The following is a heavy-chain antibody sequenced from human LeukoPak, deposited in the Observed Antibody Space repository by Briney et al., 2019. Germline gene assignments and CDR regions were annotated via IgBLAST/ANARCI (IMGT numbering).Heavy chain of an antibody. D-gene: IGHD5-18*01. J-gene: IGHJ4*02. CDR1: GFTFSSYW. Sequence: GGPLRLSCAASGFTFSSYWMSWVRQAPGKGLEWVSNIKQDGSEKYYVDSVKGRFTISRDNAKNSLYLQMNSLRAEDTAVYYCARDGFLGVDTAMVINGHFDYWGQGTLVTVSS. V-gene: IGHV3-7*03. CDR3: ARDGFLGVDTAMVINGHFDY. CDR2: IKQDGSEK.